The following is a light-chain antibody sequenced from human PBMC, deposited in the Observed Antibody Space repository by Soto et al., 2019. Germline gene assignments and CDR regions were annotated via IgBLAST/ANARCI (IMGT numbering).Light chain of an antibody. J-gene: IGKJ1*01. CDR1: QNVGSK. Sequence: EIVITQSPATLCVSPGGRATLAWGASQNVGSKLAWYMQKPGLSPRLLISGASTRAADFPARFSGSGSGTEFTLTISSLESEDFALYYCQQHNNWPRTFGQGTKVDIK. V-gene: IGKV3-15*01. CDR3: QQHNNWPRT. CDR2: GAS.